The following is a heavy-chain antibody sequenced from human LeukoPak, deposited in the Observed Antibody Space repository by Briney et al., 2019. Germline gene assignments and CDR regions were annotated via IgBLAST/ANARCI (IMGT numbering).Heavy chain of an antibody. CDR2: ISAYNGNT. V-gene: IGHV1-18*01. J-gene: IGHJ4*02. Sequence: ASVKVSCKASGYTFTSYGISWVRQAPGQGLEWMGWISAYNGNTNYAQKLQGRVTMTTDTSTSTVYMELRSLRSDDTAVYYCARGSPPRRNYDSRGYYSYYFDYWGQGTLVTVSS. D-gene: IGHD3-22*01. CDR3: ARGSPPRRNYDSRGYYSYYFDY. CDR1: GYTFTSYG.